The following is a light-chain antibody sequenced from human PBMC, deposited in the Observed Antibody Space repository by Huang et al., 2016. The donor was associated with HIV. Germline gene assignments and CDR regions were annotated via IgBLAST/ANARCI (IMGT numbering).Light chain of an antibody. V-gene: IGKV2D-29*02. CDR3: MQSIQLPLT. J-gene: IGKJ4*01. CDR1: QSLLHSDGKTY. Sequence: DIVMTQTPLSLSVTPGQPASISCKSSQSLLHSDGKTYLYWYLQKVGQSPQLLIYEVSHRFSGVPDRFSGSGSGTYFTLKISRMEAEDVGVYYCMQSIQLPLTFGGGTKVEIK. CDR2: EVS.